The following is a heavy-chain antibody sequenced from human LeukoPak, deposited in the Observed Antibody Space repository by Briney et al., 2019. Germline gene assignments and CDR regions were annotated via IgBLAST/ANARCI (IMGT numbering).Heavy chain of an antibody. CDR1: GGSISSSSYY. J-gene: IGHJ4*02. CDR2: IYYSGST. Sequence: SETLSLTCTVSGGSISSSSYYWGWIRQPPGTGREWIGSIYYSGSTYYNPSLKSRVTISVDTSKNQFSLKLSSVTAADTAVYYCASQSLGYCSSTSCYKDYWGQGTLVTVSS. D-gene: IGHD2-2*02. CDR3: ASQSLGYCSSTSCYKDY. V-gene: IGHV4-39*01.